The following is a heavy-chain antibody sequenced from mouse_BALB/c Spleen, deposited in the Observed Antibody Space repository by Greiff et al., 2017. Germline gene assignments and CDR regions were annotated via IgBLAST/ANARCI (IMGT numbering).Heavy chain of an antibody. CDR2: ISSGGGST. CDR1: GFAFSSYA. D-gene: IGHD1-1*01. V-gene: IGHV5-12-1*01. CDR3: ARNYGSNYGYFDV. Sequence: EVMLVESGGGLVKPGGSLKLSCAASGFAFSSYAMSWVRQTPEKRLEWVASISSGGGSTYYPDTVKGRFTISRDNAKSTLYLQMSSLKSEDTAMYYCARNYGSNYGYFDVWGEGTTVTVSS. J-gene: IGHJ1*01.